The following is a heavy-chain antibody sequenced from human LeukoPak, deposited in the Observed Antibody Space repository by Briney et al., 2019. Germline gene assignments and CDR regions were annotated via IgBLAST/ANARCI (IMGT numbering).Heavy chain of an antibody. CDR1: GASINSHD. D-gene: IGHD3-16*01. CDR2: IHYTGTT. J-gene: IGHJ5*02. V-gene: IGHV4-59*08. Sequence: SETLSLTCTVSGASINSHDWSWIRQPPGKGLEWIGYIHYTGTTTYNPSLKSRVTISVDTSKNQFSLKLNSVTAADTAVYYCARRDTNLGLDPWGQGTLVTVS. CDR3: ARRDTNLGLDP.